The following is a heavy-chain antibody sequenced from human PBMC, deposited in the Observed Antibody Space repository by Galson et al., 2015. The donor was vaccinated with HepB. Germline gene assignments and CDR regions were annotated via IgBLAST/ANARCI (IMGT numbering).Heavy chain of an antibody. D-gene: IGHD2-2*01. J-gene: IGHJ3*02. CDR2: IYYSGST. Sequence: SETLSLTCTVSGGSISSYYWSWIRQPPGKGLEWIGYIYYSGSTNYNPSLKSRVTISVDTSKNQFSLKLSSVTAADTAVYCCARASPSYQLLKGSWVNAFDIWGQGTMVTVSS. V-gene: IGHV4-59*01. CDR1: GGSISSYY. CDR3: ARASPSYQLLKGSWVNAFDI.